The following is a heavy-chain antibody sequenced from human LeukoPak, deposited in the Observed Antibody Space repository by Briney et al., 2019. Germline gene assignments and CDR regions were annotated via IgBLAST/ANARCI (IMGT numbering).Heavy chain of an antibody. CDR1: GFTFSSYA. V-gene: IGHV3-30*04. Sequence: GGSLRLSCAASGFTFSSYAMHWVRQAPGKGLEWVAVISYDGSNKYYADSVKGRFTISRDNSKNTLYLQMNSLRAADTAVYCCARGASTYYDSSGYLNYWGQGTLVTVSS. CDR3: ARGASTYYDSSGYLNY. J-gene: IGHJ4*02. CDR2: ISYDGSNK. D-gene: IGHD3-22*01.